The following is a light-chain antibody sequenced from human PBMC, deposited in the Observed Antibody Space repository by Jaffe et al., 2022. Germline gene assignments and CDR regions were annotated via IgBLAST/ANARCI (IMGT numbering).Light chain of an antibody. CDR2: DVS. V-gene: IGLV2-11*01. CDR1: SSDVGGYNY. Sequence: QSALTQPRSVSGSPGQSVTISCTGTSSDVGGYNYVSWYQQHPGKAPKLMIYDVSKRPSGVPDRFSGSKSGNTASLTISGLQAEDEADYWCCSFEGSPSYVFGTGTKVTVL. CDR3: CSFEGSPSYV. J-gene: IGLJ1*01.